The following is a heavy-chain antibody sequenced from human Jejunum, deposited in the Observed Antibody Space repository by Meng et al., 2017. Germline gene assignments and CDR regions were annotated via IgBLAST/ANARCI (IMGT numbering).Heavy chain of an antibody. CDR2: IRNKTKSYTT. CDR3: ARDLIASGAFFDS. Sequence: GGSLRLSCAASGFTFSDHYMDWVRQAPGKGLEWVGRIRNKTKSYTTEYAASVKGRFTISRDDSKNSLYLQMNSLKTEDTAVYYCARDLIASGAFFDSWGQGTLVTVSS. CDR1: GFTFSDHY. V-gene: IGHV3-72*01. J-gene: IGHJ4*02. D-gene: IGHD2-21*01.